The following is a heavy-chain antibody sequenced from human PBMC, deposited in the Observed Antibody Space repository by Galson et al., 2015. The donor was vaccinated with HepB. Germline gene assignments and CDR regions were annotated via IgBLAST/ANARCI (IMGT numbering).Heavy chain of an antibody. V-gene: IGHV3-15*01. Sequence: SLRLSCAASGFAFSNARMSWVRQAPGKGLEWLGRIKSKTAGGTADYAAPVKGRFTISRDDSKNTLYLQINSLKSEDTAVYYCTPWDGYNRGWGQGTLVTVSS. CDR3: TPWDGYNRG. CDR2: IKSKTAGGTA. CDR1: GFAFSNAR. D-gene: IGHD5-24*01. J-gene: IGHJ4*02.